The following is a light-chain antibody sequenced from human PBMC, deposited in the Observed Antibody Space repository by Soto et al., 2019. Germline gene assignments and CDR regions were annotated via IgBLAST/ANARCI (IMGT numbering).Light chain of an antibody. V-gene: IGLV3-21*02. Sequence: SYELTQPPSVSVAPGQTARISCGGNNIGSKSVHWYQQRPGQAPVLVVSDDSDRPSGIPERFSGSNSGITATLTISRVEAGVEADYYCQVWDTSRDPVVFGGGTKLTVL. CDR3: QVWDTSRDPVV. CDR2: DDS. CDR1: NIGSKS. J-gene: IGLJ2*01.